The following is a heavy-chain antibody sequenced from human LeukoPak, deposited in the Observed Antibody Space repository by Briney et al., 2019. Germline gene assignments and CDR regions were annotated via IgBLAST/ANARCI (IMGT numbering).Heavy chain of an antibody. CDR1: GYTFSNFY. D-gene: IGHD3-22*01. J-gene: IGHJ4*02. CDR2: LNPSGGST. V-gene: IGHV1-46*01. Sequence: ASVKVSCKASGYTFSNFYMNWVRQAPGQGLEWMGILNPSGGSTRYAQKFQGRVTMTRDTSTSTVYMELSSLRSEDTAVYYCARGSSSGAYYFDYWGLGALVTVSS. CDR3: ARGSSSGAYYFDY.